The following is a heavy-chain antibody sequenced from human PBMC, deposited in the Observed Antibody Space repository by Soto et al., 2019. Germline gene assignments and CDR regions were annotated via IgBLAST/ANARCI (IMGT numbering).Heavy chain of an antibody. CDR3: ARGQAIFGVVTEFDY. J-gene: IGHJ4*02. Sequence: SEMLSLTCAVYGGYFRGYYCSWIRQPPGKGLEWIGEINHSGSTNYNPSLKSRVTISVDTSKNQFSLKLSTVTAADTAVYYCARGQAIFGVVTEFDYWGQGTLVTVSS. V-gene: IGHV4-34*01. D-gene: IGHD3-3*01. CDR1: GGYFRGYY. CDR2: INHSGST.